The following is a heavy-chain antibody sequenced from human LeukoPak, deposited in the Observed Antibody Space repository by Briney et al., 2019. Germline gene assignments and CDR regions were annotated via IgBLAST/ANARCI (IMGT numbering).Heavy chain of an antibody. D-gene: IGHD3-3*01. CDR2: IKQDGSEK. Sequence: GGSLRFSCAASGFTFSSYWMSWVRQAPGKGLEWVANIKQDGSEKYYVDSVKGRFTISRDNAKNSLYLRMNSLRAEDTAVYYCARVNYDFWSGYPDSMDVWGQGTTVTVSS. J-gene: IGHJ6*02. CDR1: GFTFSSYW. V-gene: IGHV3-7*03. CDR3: ARVNYDFWSGYPDSMDV.